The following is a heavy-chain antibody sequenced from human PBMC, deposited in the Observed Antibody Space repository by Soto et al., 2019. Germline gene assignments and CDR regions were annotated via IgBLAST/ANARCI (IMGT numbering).Heavy chain of an antibody. D-gene: IGHD3-10*01. V-gene: IGHV1-8*02. CDR2: MNPNSGNT. CDR3: AKTRFGANSRGYYYYMDV. J-gene: IGHJ6*03. CDR1: GYTFTSYG. Sequence: ASVKVSCKASGYTFTSYGISWVRQAPGQGLEWMGWMNPNSGNTGYAQKFQGRVTISVDTSKNQFSLKLSSVTAADTAVYYCAKTRFGANSRGYYYYMDVWGKGTTVTVSS.